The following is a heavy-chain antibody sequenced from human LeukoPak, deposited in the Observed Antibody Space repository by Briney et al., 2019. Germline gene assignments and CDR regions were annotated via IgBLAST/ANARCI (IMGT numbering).Heavy chain of an antibody. CDR3: CGYSYGYYGYYFDY. Sequence: ASVKVSCKASGYTFTGYYMHWVRQAPGQGLEWMGWISAYNGNTNYAQKLQGRVTMTTDTSTSTAYMELRSLRSDDTAVYYCCGYSYGYYGYYFDYWGQGTLVTVSS. J-gene: IGHJ4*02. V-gene: IGHV1-18*04. CDR1: GYTFTGYY. D-gene: IGHD5-18*01. CDR2: ISAYNGNT.